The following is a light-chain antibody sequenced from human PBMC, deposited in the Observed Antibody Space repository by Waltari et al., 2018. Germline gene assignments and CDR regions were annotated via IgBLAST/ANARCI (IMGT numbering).Light chain of an antibody. CDR3: QLTYITPPHS. CDR1: HDTGTY. J-gene: IGKJ2*03. Sequence: DIQMTQSPSSLSASVGARVTITCRASHDTGTYLTWYQHKPGKAPKLLIYSASTLQSGVPPRFSGSGSGTDYTLTIFDLQPEDFATYYCQLTYITPPHSFGQGTKLEI. CDR2: SAS. V-gene: IGKV1-39*01.